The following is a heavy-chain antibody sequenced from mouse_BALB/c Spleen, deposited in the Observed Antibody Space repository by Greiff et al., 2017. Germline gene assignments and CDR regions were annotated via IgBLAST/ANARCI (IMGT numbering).Heavy chain of an antibody. Sequence: LVESGAELMKPGASVKISCKATGYTFSSYWIEWVKQRPGHGLEWIGEVLPGSGSTNYNEKFKGKATFTADTSSNTAYMQLSSLTSEDSAVYYCARGYYLYYFDYWGQGTTLTVSS. CDR1: GYTFSSYW. CDR2: VLPGSGST. D-gene: IGHD2-3*01. V-gene: IGHV1-9*01. J-gene: IGHJ2*01. CDR3: ARGYYLYYFDY.